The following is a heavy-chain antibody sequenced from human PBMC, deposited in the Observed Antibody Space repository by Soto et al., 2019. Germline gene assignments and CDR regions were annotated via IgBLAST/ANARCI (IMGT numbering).Heavy chain of an antibody. V-gene: IGHV1-18*01. CDR3: ARGRYGDS. CDR2: ISAHNGNT. J-gene: IGHJ4*02. Sequence: QVHLVQSGAEVKKPGASVKVSCKASGYTFTSYGITWVRQAPGQGLEWMGWISAHNGNTDYAQKLQGRVIVTRDTSTSTAYMELRSLRSAATAVYYCARGRYGDSWGQGALVTVSS. CDR1: GYTFTSYG. D-gene: IGHD1-1*01.